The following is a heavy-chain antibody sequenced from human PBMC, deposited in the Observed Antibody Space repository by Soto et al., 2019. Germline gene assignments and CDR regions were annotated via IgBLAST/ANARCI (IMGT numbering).Heavy chain of an antibody. CDR2: MNPNSGNT. D-gene: IGHD2-2*02. CDR3: ARGWGVPAAIGSGGYYYGMDV. Sequence: PSVKVSCKASGYTFTSYDINWVRQATGQGLEWMGWMNPNSGNTGYAQKFQGRVTMTRNTSISTAYMELSSLRSEDTAVYYCARGWGVPAAIGSGGYYYGMDVWGQGTTVTVSS. CDR1: GYTFTSYD. V-gene: IGHV1-8*01. J-gene: IGHJ6*02.